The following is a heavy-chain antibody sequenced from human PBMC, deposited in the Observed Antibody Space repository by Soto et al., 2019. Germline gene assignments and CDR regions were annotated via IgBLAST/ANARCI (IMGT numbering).Heavy chain of an antibody. CDR2: MNPNSGNT. Sequence: ASLKVSCKASGYTLTSYDINWVRQATGQGLEWMGWMNPNSGNTGYAQKFQGRVTMTRNTSISTAYMELSSLRSEDTAVYYCARGLRYFDWLSQCCNYYRDVWGKGTTVTVAS. J-gene: IGHJ6*03. D-gene: IGHD3-9*01. CDR1: GYTLTSYD. CDR3: ARGLRYFDWLSQCCNYYRDV. V-gene: IGHV1-8*01.